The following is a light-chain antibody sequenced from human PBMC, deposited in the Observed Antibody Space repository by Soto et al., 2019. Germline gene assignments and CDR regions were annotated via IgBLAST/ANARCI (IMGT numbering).Light chain of an antibody. CDR3: LHWYGGAYF. J-gene: IGLJ1*01. V-gene: IGLV7-43*01. Sequence: QAVVTQEPSLTVSPGGTVTLTCASSTGAVTKRFSPNWLQQRPGQPPRALIYSINETHSWTPARSSGSLLGGKAALPLSGVQPEEEAVYYRLHWYGGAYFFGTATKVTVL. CDR2: SIN. CDR1: TGAVTKRFS.